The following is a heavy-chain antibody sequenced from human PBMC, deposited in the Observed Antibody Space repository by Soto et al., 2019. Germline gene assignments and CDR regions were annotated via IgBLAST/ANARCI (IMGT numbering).Heavy chain of an antibody. J-gene: IGHJ6*02. CDR2: ISYDGSNK. V-gene: IGHV3-30-3*01. Sequence: QVQLVESGGGVVQPGRSLRLSCAASGFTFSSYAMHWVRQAPGKELEWVAVISYDGSNKYYADSVKGRFTISRDNSKNTLYLQMNSLRAEDTAVYYCARDRLRYNWNDFPYYYYGMDVWGQGTTVTVSS. D-gene: IGHD1-1*01. CDR1: GFTFSSYA. CDR3: ARDRLRYNWNDFPYYYYGMDV.